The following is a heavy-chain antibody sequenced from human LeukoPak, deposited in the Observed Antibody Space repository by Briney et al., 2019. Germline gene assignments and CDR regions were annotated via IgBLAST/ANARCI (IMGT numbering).Heavy chain of an antibody. J-gene: IGHJ6*02. Sequence: KSSETLSLTCAVSGVSISSGGYSWSWIRQPPGKGLEWIGYIYHSGSTYYNPSLKSRVTISVDRSKNQFSLKLSSVTAADTAVYYCARDMEGMDVWGQGTTVTVSS. V-gene: IGHV4-30-2*01. D-gene: IGHD3-10*01. CDR2: IYHSGST. CDR3: ARDMEGMDV. CDR1: GVSISSGGYS.